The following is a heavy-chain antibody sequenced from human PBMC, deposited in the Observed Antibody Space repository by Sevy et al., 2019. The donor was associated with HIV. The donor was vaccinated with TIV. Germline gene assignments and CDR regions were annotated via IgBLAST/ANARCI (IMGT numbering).Heavy chain of an antibody. CDR2: IYYSGST. J-gene: IGHJ6*02. CDR1: GGSISSSSYY. D-gene: IGHD4-4*01. Sequence: SENLSLTCTVSGGSISSSSYYWGWIRQPPGKGLEWIGSIYYSGSTYYNPSLKSRVTISVDTSKNQFSLKLSSVTAADTAVYYCARHPDSRSNYLDYYYYGMDVWGQGTTVTVSS. CDR3: ARHPDSRSNYLDYYYYGMDV. V-gene: IGHV4-39*01.